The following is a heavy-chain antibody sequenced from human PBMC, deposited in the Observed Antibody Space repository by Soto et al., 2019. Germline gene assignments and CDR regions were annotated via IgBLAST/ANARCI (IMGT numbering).Heavy chain of an antibody. CDR2: ISAYNGNT. V-gene: IGHV1-18*01. CDR1: GYTFTSYG. D-gene: IGHD6-13*01. J-gene: IGHJ4*02. Sequence: ASVKVSCKASGYTFTSYGISWVRQAPGQGLEWMGWISAYNGNTNYAQKPQGRVTMTTDTSTSTAYMELRSLRSDDTAVYYCARDRIAAAGPLTVDYWGQGTLVTVSS. CDR3: ARDRIAAAGPLTVDY.